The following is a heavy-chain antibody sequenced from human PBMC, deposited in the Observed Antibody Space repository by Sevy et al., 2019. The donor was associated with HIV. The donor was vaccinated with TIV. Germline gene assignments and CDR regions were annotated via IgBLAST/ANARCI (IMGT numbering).Heavy chain of an antibody. CDR3: ARVLGIRAFDI. D-gene: IGHD7-27*01. Sequence: GGSLRLSCAASGFTVSSNYMSWVRQAPGKGLEWVSVIYSGGSTYYADSVKGRFTISRDNSKNTLYLQMNSLRAEDTAVYYCARVLGIRAFDIWDQGTMVTVSS. CDR1: GFTVSSNY. V-gene: IGHV3-53*01. J-gene: IGHJ3*02. CDR2: IYSGGST.